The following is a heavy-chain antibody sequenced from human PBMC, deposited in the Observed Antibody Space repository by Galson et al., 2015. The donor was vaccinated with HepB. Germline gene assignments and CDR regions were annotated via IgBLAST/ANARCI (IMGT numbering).Heavy chain of an antibody. J-gene: IGHJ4*02. V-gene: IGHV3-23*01. CDR1: GFTFSSYA. CDR2: ISGSGGST. Sequence: SLRLSCAASGFTFSSYAMSWVRQAPGKGLEWVSGISGSGGSTDYADSVKGRFTISRDNSKNTLYLQMNSLRAEDTAVYYCAKDATRYCGGACHLLDYWGQGTLVTVSS. D-gene: IGHD2-21*01. CDR3: AKDATRYCGGACHLLDY.